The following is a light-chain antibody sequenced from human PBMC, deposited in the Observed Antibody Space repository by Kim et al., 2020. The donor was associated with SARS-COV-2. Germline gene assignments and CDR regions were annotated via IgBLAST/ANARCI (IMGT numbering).Light chain of an antibody. J-gene: IGKJ1*01. CDR1: QSVYDH. CDR2: ETS. V-gene: IGKV3-11*01. CDR3: QQRSNWPLWT. Sequence: IMMTQSPATLSVSPGERLTLSCRASQSVYDHLAWYQRKPGQAPRLLIYETSTRATGVPARFSGGRSGTDFTLTISSLEPEDFAVYYCQQRSNWPLWTFGQGTKVDIK.